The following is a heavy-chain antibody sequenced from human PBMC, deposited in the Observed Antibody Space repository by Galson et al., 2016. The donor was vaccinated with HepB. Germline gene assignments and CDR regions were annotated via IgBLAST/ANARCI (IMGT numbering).Heavy chain of an antibody. J-gene: IGHJ3*01. CDR2: IYPGDSDS. V-gene: IGHV5-51*01. Sequence: QSGAEVKKPGESLKISCQASGYTFTKHWIAWVRQMPGKGLEWMGVIYPGDSDSRYSPSFQGQVTISVDQSISTAYLQWSTLEASDTAKYYCARMTQPHYHDVSICRNCEVRQMAFDFLGLGTLVSVSS. CDR3: ARMTQPHYHDVSICRNCEVRQMAFDF. D-gene: IGHD3-16*01. CDR1: GYTFTKHW.